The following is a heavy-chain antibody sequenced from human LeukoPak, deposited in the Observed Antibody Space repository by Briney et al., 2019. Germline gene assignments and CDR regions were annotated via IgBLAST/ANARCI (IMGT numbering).Heavy chain of an antibody. CDR2: ISGSGGST. CDR1: GFTFSSYA. V-gene: IGHV3-23*01. Sequence: GGSLRLSCAASGFTFSSYAMSWFRQAPGKGLEWVSAISGSGGSTYYADSVKGRFTISRDNSKNTLYLQTNSLRAEDTAVYYCANMVVVITTGYWGQGTLVTVSS. D-gene: IGHD3-22*01. J-gene: IGHJ4*02. CDR3: ANMVVVITTGY.